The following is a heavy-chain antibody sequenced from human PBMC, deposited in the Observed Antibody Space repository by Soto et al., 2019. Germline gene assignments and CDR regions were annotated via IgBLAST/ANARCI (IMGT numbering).Heavy chain of an antibody. CDR3: ARLEAVTTRYYYYGMDV. CDR2: INAGNGNT. D-gene: IGHD4-17*01. CDR1: GYTFTSYA. J-gene: IGHJ6*02. V-gene: IGHV1-3*01. Sequence: ASVKGSFNASGYTFTSYAMHWVRQAPGQRLEWMGWINAGNGNTKYSQKFQGRVTITTDTSASTAYMELSSLRSEDTAVYYCARLEAVTTRYYYYGMDVWGQGTKVTVSS.